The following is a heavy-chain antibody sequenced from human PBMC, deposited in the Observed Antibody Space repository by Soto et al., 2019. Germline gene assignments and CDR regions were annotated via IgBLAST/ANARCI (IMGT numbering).Heavy chain of an antibody. CDR3: AREKDYYFSALDV. D-gene: IGHD1-26*01. J-gene: IGHJ6*02. Sequence: PSLTFTVSGGSIGSHYWTWIRQPAGKGLEWIGRIYSTGSTNYNPSLETRVTMSVDTSKNQFSLTLSSVTAADTAVYYCAREKDYYFSALDVWGQGTTVTVSS. CDR2: IYSTGST. V-gene: IGHV4-4*07. CDR1: GGSIGSHY.